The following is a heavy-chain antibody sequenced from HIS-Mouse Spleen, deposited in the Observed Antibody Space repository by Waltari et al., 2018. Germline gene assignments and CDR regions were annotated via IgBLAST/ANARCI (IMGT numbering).Heavy chain of an antibody. CDR3: ARRTEYSSSSGPDY. CDR2: IYYSGRT. Sequence: QLQLQESGPGLVKPSETLSLTRTFSGGSISSRSYYWGWIRPPPGKGLEWIGSIYYSGRTYYNPSLKSRVTISVDTSKNQFSLKLSSVTAADTAVYYCARRTEYSSSSGPDYWGQGTLVTVSS. J-gene: IGHJ4*02. V-gene: IGHV4-39*01. CDR1: GGSISSRSYY. D-gene: IGHD6-6*01.